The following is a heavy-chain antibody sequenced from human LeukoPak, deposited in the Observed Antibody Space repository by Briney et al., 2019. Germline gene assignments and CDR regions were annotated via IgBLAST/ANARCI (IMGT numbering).Heavy chain of an antibody. J-gene: IGHJ3*02. Sequence: PGGSLRLSCAASGFTVSSNYMSWVRQAPGKGLEWVSVIYSGGSTYYADSVKGRFTISRDNSKNTLYLQMNSLRAEDTAVYYCARASGYDFWSGYHAFDIWGQGTMVTVSS. CDR3: ARASGYDFWSGYHAFDI. CDR1: GFTVSSNY. V-gene: IGHV3-53*01. CDR2: IYSGGST. D-gene: IGHD3-3*01.